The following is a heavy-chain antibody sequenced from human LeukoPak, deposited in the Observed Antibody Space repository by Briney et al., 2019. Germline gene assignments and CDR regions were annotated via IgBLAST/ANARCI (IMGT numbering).Heavy chain of an antibody. D-gene: IGHD6-13*01. CDR2: ISSSGSTI. V-gene: IGHV3-11*01. Sequence: GGSLRLSCAASGFTFSDYYMSWLRQAPGKGLEWVSYISSSGSTIYYADSVKGRFTISRDNAKNSLYLQMNSLRAEDTAVYYCARDLTYSSSWYARWDYYYYGMDVWGQGTTVTVSS. J-gene: IGHJ6*02. CDR1: GFTFSDYY. CDR3: ARDLTYSSSWYARWDYYYYGMDV.